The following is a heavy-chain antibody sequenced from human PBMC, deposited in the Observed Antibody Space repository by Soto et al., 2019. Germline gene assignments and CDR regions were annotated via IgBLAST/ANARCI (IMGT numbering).Heavy chain of an antibody. Sequence: GGSLRLSCAASGFTFSSYGMHWVRQAPGKGLEWVAVMSYDGSNKYYADSVKGRFTISRDNSKNTLYLQMNSLRAEDTAVDYYAKELRYVDWSLAEIDYWGQGTLVTVSS. V-gene: IGHV3-30*18. CDR2: MSYDGSNK. CDR1: GFTFSSYG. J-gene: IGHJ4*02. CDR3: AKELRYVDWSLAEIDY. D-gene: IGHD3-9*01.